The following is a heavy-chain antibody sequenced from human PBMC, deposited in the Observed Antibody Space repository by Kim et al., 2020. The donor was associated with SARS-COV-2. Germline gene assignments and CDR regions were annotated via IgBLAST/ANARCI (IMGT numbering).Heavy chain of an antibody. CDR1: GGSISSYY. CDR2: IYYSGST. Sequence: SETLSLTCTVSGGSISSYYWSWIRQPPGKGLEWIGYIYYSGSTNYNPSLKSRVTISVDTSKNQFSLKLNSVTAADTAVYYCARASGLVRFLGLLQPAYHFDYWGQGTLVTVSS. D-gene: IGHD3-3*01. V-gene: IGHV4-59*01. J-gene: IGHJ4*02. CDR3: ARASGLVRFLGLLQPAYHFDY.